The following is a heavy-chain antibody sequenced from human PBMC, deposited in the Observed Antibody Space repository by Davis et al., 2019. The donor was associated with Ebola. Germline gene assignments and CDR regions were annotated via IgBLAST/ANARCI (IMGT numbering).Heavy chain of an antibody. CDR2: ISTYNGNT. Sequence: ASVKVSCKASGYTFTSYGISWVRQAPGQGLEWMGWISTYNGNTNYAQKVQGRVTMTTDTYTSTAYMELRSLRSDDTAVYYCARDRRAVAHYYYDMDVWGQGTTVTVSS. CDR1: GYTFTSYG. J-gene: IGHJ6*02. D-gene: IGHD6-19*01. V-gene: IGHV1-18*04. CDR3: ARDRRAVAHYYYDMDV.